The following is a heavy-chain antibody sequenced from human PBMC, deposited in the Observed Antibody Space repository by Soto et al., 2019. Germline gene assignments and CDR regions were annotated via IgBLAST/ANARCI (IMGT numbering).Heavy chain of an antibody. V-gene: IGHV3-21*01. CDR3: ARSVKNDAFDI. Sequence: GGSLRLSCAASGFTFSSYSMNWVRQAPGKGLEWVSSISSSSSYIYYADSVKGRFTISRDNAKNSLYLQMNSLRAEDTAVYYCARSVKNDAFDIWGQGTMVTVSS. J-gene: IGHJ3*02. CDR2: ISSSSSYI. D-gene: IGHD3-3*01. CDR1: GFTFSSYS.